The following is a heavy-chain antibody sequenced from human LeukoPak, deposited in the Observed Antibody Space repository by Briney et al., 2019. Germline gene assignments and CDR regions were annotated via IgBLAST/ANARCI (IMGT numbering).Heavy chain of an antibody. Sequence: ASVKVSCKASGYTFTSYAMNWVREAPGQGLEGMGWINPNSGGSNYAQKFQGRVTMTRHTSISADSVELSRLRSDDRAVHYCARDPVLLWFGERGYFDYWGQGTLVTVSP. J-gene: IGHJ4*02. CDR2: INPNSGGS. D-gene: IGHD3-10*01. CDR1: GYTFTSYA. V-gene: IGHV1-2*02. CDR3: ARDPVLLWFGERGYFDY.